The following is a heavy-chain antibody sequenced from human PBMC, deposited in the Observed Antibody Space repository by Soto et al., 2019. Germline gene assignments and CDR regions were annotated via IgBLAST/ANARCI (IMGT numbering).Heavy chain of an antibody. Sequence: QLQLQESGSGLVKPSQTLSLTCAVSGGSISSGGYSWSWIRQPPGKGLEWIGYIYNSGSTYSNPSLKSRVTISVDRSKNQFSLKLSSVTAADTAVYYCASAGGLGAVAADYWGQGTLVTFSS. CDR2: IYNSGST. CDR3: ASAGGLGAVAADY. V-gene: IGHV4-30-2*01. J-gene: IGHJ4*02. D-gene: IGHD6-19*01. CDR1: GGSISSGGYS.